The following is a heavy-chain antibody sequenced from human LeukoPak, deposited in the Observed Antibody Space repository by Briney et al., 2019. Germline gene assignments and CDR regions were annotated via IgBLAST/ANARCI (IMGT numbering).Heavy chain of an antibody. CDR2: IYHSGST. CDR3: ARVVVVPAAPYFQH. V-gene: IGHV4-38-2*01. J-gene: IGHJ1*01. Sequence: SETLSLTCAVSGYSISSGYYWGWIRQPPGKGLEWIGSIYHSGSTYYNPSLKSRVTISVDTSKNQFSLKLSSVTAADTAVYYCARVVVVPAAPYFQHWSQGTLVTVSS. CDR1: GYSISSGYY. D-gene: IGHD2-2*01.